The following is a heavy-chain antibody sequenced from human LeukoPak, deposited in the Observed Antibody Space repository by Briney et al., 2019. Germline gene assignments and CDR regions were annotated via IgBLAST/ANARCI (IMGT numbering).Heavy chain of an antibody. D-gene: IGHD6-19*01. J-gene: IGHJ4*02. V-gene: IGHV3-74*01. CDR3: AKERSHIPVAANHFDY. CDR2: INTDESRT. Sequence: PGGSLRLSCAASGFTFSSYWMHWVRQAPGEGLVWVSRINTDESRTTYADSVKGRFTISRDNAKNTVYLQMNSLRSEDTAVYYCAKERSHIPVAANHFDYWGQGTLVTVSS. CDR1: GFTFSSYW.